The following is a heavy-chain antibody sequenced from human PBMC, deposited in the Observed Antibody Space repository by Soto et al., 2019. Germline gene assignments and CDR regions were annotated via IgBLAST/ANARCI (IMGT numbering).Heavy chain of an antibody. CDR1: GYTFTSYG. CDR3: ARVLPWTNIVATTMDV. Sequence: ASVKVSCKASGYTFTSYGISWVRQAPGQGLEWMGWISAYNGNTNYAQKLRGRVTMTTDTSTSTAYMELRSLRSDDTAVYYCARVLPWTNIVATTMDVSGKGTTVTVSS. V-gene: IGHV1-18*01. J-gene: IGHJ6*03. D-gene: IGHD5-12*01. CDR2: ISAYNGNT.